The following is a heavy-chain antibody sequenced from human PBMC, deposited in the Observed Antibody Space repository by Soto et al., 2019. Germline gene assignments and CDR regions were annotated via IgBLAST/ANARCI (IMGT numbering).Heavy chain of an antibody. Sequence: SVKVSCKASGGTFSSYTISWVRQAPGQGLEWMGGIIPMFGTTRYAQKFQGGVTITADKSTNTAYMELTSLRSEDTALYYCARGGDGYNQAYKFYFDSWGQGTLVTVS. CDR1: GGTFSSYT. V-gene: IGHV1-69*06. D-gene: IGHD5-12*01. J-gene: IGHJ4*02. CDR2: IIPMFGTT. CDR3: ARGGDGYNQAYKFYFDS.